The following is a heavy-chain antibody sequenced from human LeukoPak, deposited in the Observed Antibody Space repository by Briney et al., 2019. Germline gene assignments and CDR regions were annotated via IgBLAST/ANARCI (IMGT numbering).Heavy chain of an antibody. CDR2: IHQHGSKE. CDR1: GFTFSSYW. CDR3: ARAPRIQLWSPSPYFFDY. Sequence: GGSLRLSCAASGFTFSSYWMSWVRQAPGKGLEWVANIHQHGSKENYLDSVKGRFTISRDNAKSSIYLQMNSLRAEDTAVYYCARAPRIQLWSPSPYFFDYWGQGTLVTVSS. J-gene: IGHJ4*02. D-gene: IGHD5-18*01. V-gene: IGHV3-7*01.